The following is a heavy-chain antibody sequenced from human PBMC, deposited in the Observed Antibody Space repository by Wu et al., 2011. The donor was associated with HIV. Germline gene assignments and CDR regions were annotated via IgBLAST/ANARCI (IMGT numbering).Heavy chain of an antibody. D-gene: IGHD3-22*01. J-gene: IGHJ5*02. V-gene: IGHV1-18*01. CDR1: GYTFTTYG. CDR3: ARVYGYYYDSSGYYKYNWFDP. CDR2: IRTYNGET. Sequence: QVQLVQSGAEVKKPGASVKVSCKASGYTFTTYGISWVRQAPGQGLEWIGWIRTYNGETNYAQKFQGRVTVTTDTSTSTVYMEVRSLRSDDTAVYYCARVYGYYYDSSGYYKYNWFDPWAREPWSPSPQ.